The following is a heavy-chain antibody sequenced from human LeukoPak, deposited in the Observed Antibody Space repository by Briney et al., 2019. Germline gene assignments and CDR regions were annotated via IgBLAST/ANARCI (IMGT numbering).Heavy chain of an antibody. V-gene: IGHV4-38-2*02. CDR3: ARDLGYTGSYGAFDI. J-gene: IGHJ3*02. CDR1: GYSISSGYY. D-gene: IGHD1-26*01. Sequence: SETLSLTCTVSGYSISSGYYWGWIRQPPGKGLEWIGSIYHSGSTYYNPSLKSRVTISVDTSKNQFSLKLTSVTAADTAVYYCARDLGYTGSYGAFDIWGQGTRVTVSS. CDR2: IYHSGST.